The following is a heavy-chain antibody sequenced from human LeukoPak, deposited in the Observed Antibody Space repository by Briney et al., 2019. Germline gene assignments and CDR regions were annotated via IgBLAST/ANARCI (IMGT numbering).Heavy chain of an antibody. V-gene: IGHV3-23*01. CDR3: AKGHFASSSFFDY. J-gene: IGHJ4*02. D-gene: IGHD6-6*01. CDR2: ISGSGDAT. Sequence: GGSLRLSCAASKFNFAMSWVRQTADKRLEWVSAISGSGDATFYTDSVKGRFTISRDNSKNTLYLQMNNLRVEDTAVYYCAKGHFASSSFFDYWGQGILVTVSS. CDR1: KFNFA.